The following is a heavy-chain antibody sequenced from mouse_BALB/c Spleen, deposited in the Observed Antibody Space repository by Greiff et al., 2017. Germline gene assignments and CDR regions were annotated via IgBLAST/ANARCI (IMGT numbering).Heavy chain of an antibody. J-gene: IGHJ3*01. Sequence: EVKLQESGGGLVQPGGSRKLSCAASGFTFSSFGMHWVRQAPEKGLEWVAYISSGSSTIYYADTVKGRFTISRDNPKNTLFLQMTSLRSEDTAMYYCARGDYYGSSWFAYWGQGTLVTVSA. CDR1: GFTFSSFG. D-gene: IGHD1-1*01. V-gene: IGHV5-17*02. CDR3: ARGDYYGSSWFAY. CDR2: ISSGSSTI.